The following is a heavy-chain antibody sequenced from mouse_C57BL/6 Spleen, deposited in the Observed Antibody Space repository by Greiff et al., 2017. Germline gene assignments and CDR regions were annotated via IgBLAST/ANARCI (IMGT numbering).Heavy chain of an antibody. CDR3: ASPVADWYFDV. CDR1: GYAFSSSW. J-gene: IGHJ1*03. Sequence: VQLQQSGPELVKPGASVKISCKASGYAFSSSWMNWVKQRPGKGLEWIGRIYPGDGATNYNGKFKGRATLTADKSSSTAYMQLSSLTSEDSAVYFCASPVADWYFDVWGTGTTVTVSS. V-gene: IGHV1-82*01. CDR2: IYPGDGAT. D-gene: IGHD1-1*01.